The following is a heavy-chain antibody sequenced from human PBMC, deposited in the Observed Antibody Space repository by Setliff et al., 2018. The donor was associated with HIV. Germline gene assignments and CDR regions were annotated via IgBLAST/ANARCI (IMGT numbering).Heavy chain of an antibody. V-gene: IGHV3-66*04. CDR3: TRHSLTTIDYFMPYYFEY. CDR2: ISGGST. D-gene: IGHD4-17*01. CDR1: GFTVSSNE. Sequence: GGSLRLSCAASGFTVSSNEMSWVRQAPGKGLEWVSSISGGSTYYADSRKGRFTISRDNSKNTLHLQMNSLRAEDTAVYYCTRHSLTTIDYFMPYYFEYWGQGTLVTVSS. J-gene: IGHJ4*02.